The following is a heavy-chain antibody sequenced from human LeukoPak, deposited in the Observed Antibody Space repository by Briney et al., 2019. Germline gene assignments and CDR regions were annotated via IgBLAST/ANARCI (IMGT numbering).Heavy chain of an antibody. CDR1: GFTFSPYW. Sequence: PGGSLRLSCAASGFTFSPYWMSWVRQAPGKGLEWVASIKPDGSGKYYVDSVKGRFTISRDNAKNSLYLQMNSLRAEDTAVYYCAREYSGYVDYWGQGTLVTVSS. V-gene: IGHV3-7*03. J-gene: IGHJ4*02. CDR2: IKPDGSGK. D-gene: IGHD1-26*01. CDR3: AREYSGYVDY.